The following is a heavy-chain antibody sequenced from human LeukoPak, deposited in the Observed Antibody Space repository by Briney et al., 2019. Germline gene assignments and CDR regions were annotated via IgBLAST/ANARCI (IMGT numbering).Heavy chain of an antibody. CDR3: ARDKSLHYTSANY. CDR1: GFTVSSNY. CDR2: IYSGGST. J-gene: IGHJ4*02. V-gene: IGHV3-66*01. D-gene: IGHD3-16*02. Sequence: GGSLRLSCAASGFTVSSNYMSWVRQAPGKGLEWVSVIYSGGSTYYADSVKGRFTISRDNSKNTLYLQMNSLRAEDTAVYYCARDKSLHYTSANYWGQGTLVTVSS.